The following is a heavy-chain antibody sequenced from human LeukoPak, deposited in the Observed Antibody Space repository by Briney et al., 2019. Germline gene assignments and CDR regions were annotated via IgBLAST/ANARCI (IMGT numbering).Heavy chain of an antibody. CDR1: GYTFISYV. CDR2: INTANGNT. Sequence: GASVKVSCKASGYTFISYVMHWVRQAPGQRLEWMGWINTANGNTKYSPKFQGRVTITRDTSASTAYMELSSLRSEDTAVYYCARAVSGAVRFYFDYWGQGTLVTVSS. D-gene: IGHD3-10*02. J-gene: IGHJ4*02. CDR3: ARAVSGAVRFYFDY. V-gene: IGHV1-3*04.